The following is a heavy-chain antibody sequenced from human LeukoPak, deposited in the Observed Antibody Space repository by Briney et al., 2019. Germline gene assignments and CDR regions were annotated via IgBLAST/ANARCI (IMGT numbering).Heavy chain of an antibody. CDR1: GYTFRSYG. CDR3: ARVGSMAGLYDSSYMDV. Sequence: ASVKVSCKASGYTFRSYGISWVRQAPGQGLEWMGWVSGYNGDTNYVQKVQGRVTMTTDTSTATAYMELRSLRSDDTAVYYCARVGSMAGLYDSSYMDVWGKGTTVTVYS. J-gene: IGHJ6*03. D-gene: IGHD6-19*01. V-gene: IGHV1-18*01. CDR2: VSGYNGDT.